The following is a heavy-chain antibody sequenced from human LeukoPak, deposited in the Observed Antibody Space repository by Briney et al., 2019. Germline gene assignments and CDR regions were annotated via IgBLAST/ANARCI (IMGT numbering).Heavy chain of an antibody. J-gene: IGHJ6*02. CDR1: GYSISSGYY. CDR3: ARDRPYGSGSYKGYYYGMDV. D-gene: IGHD3-10*01. Sequence: PSETLSLTCTVSGYSISSGYYWGWIRQPPGKGLEWIGSIYHSGSTYYNPSLKSRVTISVDTSKNQFSLKLSSVTAADTAVYYCARDRPYGSGSYKGYYYGMDVWGQGTTVTVSS. V-gene: IGHV4-38-2*02. CDR2: IYHSGST.